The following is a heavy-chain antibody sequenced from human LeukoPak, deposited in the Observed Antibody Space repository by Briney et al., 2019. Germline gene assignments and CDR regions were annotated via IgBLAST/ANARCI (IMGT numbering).Heavy chain of an antibody. V-gene: IGHV1-2*02. CDR2: INPNSGGT. J-gene: IGHJ5*02. Sequence: ASVKVSCKASGYTFTGYYMHWVRQAPGQGLEWMGWINPNSGGTHYAQKFQGRVTMTRDTSISTAYMELSRLRSDDTAVYYCARGRVTIFGVVTLRGEFDPWGQGTLVTVSS. CDR3: ARGRVTIFGVVTLRGEFDP. CDR1: GYTFTGYY. D-gene: IGHD3-3*01.